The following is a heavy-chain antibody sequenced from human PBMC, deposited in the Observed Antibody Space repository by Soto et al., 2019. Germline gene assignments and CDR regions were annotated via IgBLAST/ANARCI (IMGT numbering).Heavy chain of an antibody. J-gene: IGHJ4*02. CDR1: GFTFSSYA. Sequence: GGSLRLSCAASGFTFSSYAMTWVRQAPGKGLEWVSAISGSGDSTYYADSVKGRFTISRDNSKNTLYLQMNSLRAEDTALYYCAKKVVVAATPGRFDYWGQGTLVTVSS. D-gene: IGHD2-15*01. V-gene: IGHV3-23*01. CDR3: AKKVVVAATPGRFDY. CDR2: ISGSGDST.